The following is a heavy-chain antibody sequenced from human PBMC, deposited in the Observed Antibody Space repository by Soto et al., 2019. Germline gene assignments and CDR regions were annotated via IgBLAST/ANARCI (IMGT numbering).Heavy chain of an antibody. CDR3: ARGGRAAAANWFDP. V-gene: IGHV4-59*01. D-gene: IGHD6-13*01. Sequence: SETLSLTCTVSGGSISSYYWSWIRQPPGKGLEWIGYIYYSGSTNYNPSLKSRVTISVDTSKNQLSLKLSSVTAADTAVYYCARGGRAAAANWFDPWGQGTLVTVSS. CDR2: IYYSGST. J-gene: IGHJ5*02. CDR1: GGSISSYY.